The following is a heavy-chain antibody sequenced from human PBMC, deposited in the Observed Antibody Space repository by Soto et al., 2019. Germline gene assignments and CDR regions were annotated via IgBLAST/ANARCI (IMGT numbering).Heavy chain of an antibody. CDR3: AYSSGWAELQY. V-gene: IGHV1-8*01. CDR1: GYTFTRYD. CDR2: MNPKSGNA. D-gene: IGHD6-19*01. J-gene: IGHJ4*02. Sequence: QVQLVQSGAEVKKPGASVKVSCKASGYTFTRYDINWVRQATGQGLEWLGWMNPKSGNAGYAQRFLGRVTMTRNTSITTAYMELRSLRSEDTAIYYCAYSSGWAELQYWGQGTPVTVSS.